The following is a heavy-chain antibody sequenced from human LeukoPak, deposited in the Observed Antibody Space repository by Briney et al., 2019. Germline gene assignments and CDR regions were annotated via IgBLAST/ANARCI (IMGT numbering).Heavy chain of an antibody. V-gene: IGHV1-18*01. Sequence: ASVRVSCKASGYTFSIYGFSWVRQAPGQGLEWMGWISAYNGNTNYAQKFQGRVTITADKSTSTAYMELSSLRSEDTAVYYCARVRTTRRDILTGYYGNYYYYYMDVWGKGTTVTVSS. CDR2: ISAYNGNT. CDR3: ARVRTTRRDILTGYYGNYYYYYMDV. J-gene: IGHJ6*03. D-gene: IGHD3-9*01. CDR1: GYTFSIYG.